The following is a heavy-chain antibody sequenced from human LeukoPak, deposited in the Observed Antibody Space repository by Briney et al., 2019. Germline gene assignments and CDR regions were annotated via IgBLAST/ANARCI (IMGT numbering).Heavy chain of an antibody. J-gene: IGHJ4*02. CDR2: IQYDGNTI. D-gene: IGHD3/OR15-3a*01. CDR1: GFTYSHNG. Sequence: GGSLRLSCVASGFTYSHNGMHWVRQAPGKGLEWVAFIQYDGNTIFYADSVKGRFTISRDNSKNTLYLQMNSLRAEDTAMYYCARDEGLFAYWGQGTLVTVSS. CDR3: ARDEGLFAY. V-gene: IGHV3-30*02.